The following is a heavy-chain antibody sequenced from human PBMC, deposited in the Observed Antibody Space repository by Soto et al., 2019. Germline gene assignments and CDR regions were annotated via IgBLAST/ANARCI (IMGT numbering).Heavy chain of an antibody. CDR3: ARVAFAKAAAELDY. V-gene: IGHV3-7*03. CDR2: IKQDGSEK. Sequence: GGSLRLSCAASGFTFSSYWMSWVRQAPGKGLEWVANIKQDGSEKYYVDSVKGRFTISRDNAKNSLYLQMNGLRAEDTAVYYCARVAFAKAAAELDYWGQGTLVTVSS. CDR1: GFTFSSYW. J-gene: IGHJ4*02. D-gene: IGHD6-13*01.